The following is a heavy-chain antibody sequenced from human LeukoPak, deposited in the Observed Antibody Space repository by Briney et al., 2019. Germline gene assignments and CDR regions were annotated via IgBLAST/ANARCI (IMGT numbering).Heavy chain of an antibody. Sequence: PSETLSFTCTVSGGSINSYYWSWIRQPPGKGLEWIGYIYYSGSTNYNPSLKSRVTISVDTSKNQFSLKLSSVTAADTAVYYCARGAPYYYDSSGYLFDYWGQGTLVTVSS. CDR3: ARGAPYYYDSSGYLFDY. D-gene: IGHD3-22*01. CDR1: GGSINSYY. V-gene: IGHV4-59*01. CDR2: IYYSGST. J-gene: IGHJ4*02.